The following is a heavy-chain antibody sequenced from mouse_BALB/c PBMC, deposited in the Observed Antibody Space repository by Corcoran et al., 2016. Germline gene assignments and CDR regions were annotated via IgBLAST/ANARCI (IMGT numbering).Heavy chain of an antibody. CDR2: ISYDGSN. D-gene: IGHD2-2*01. Sequence: DVQLQESGPGLVKPSQSLSLTCSVTGYSITSGYYWNLIRQFPGNKLEWMGYISYDGSNNYNPSLKNRISITRDTSKNQFFLKLNSVTTEDTATYYCASGYDFDYWGQGTTLTVSS. V-gene: IGHV3-6*02. CDR1: GYSITSGYY. CDR3: ASGYDFDY. J-gene: IGHJ2*01.